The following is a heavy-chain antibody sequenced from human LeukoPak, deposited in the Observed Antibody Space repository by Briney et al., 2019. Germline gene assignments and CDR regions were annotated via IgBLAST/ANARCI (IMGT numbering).Heavy chain of an antibody. CDR3: ARADSSSVPDY. J-gene: IGHJ4*02. Sequence: PSETLSLTCTVSGYSISSGYYWGWIRQPPGKGLEWIGSIYHSGSTYYNPSLKSRVTISVDTSKNQFSLKLSSVTAADTAVYYCARADSSSVPDYWGQGTLVTVSS. CDR2: IYHSGST. V-gene: IGHV4-38-2*02. D-gene: IGHD6-6*01. CDR1: GYSISSGYY.